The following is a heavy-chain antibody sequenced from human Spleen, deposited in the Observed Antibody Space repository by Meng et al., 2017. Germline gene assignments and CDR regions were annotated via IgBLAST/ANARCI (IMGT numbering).Heavy chain of an antibody. V-gene: IGHV1-69*05. CDR2: INGVFGTT. Sequence: SVKVSCKASGYTFTSYGISWVRQAPGQGLEWMGGINGVFGTTNYAQKFQGRVTITTDESTSTVYMELTRLTSEDTAVYFCARKAGKCVRTTCYSLDYWGQGTLVTVSS. CDR1: GYTFTSYG. D-gene: IGHD2-15*01. J-gene: IGHJ4*02. CDR3: ARKAGKCVRTTCYSLDY.